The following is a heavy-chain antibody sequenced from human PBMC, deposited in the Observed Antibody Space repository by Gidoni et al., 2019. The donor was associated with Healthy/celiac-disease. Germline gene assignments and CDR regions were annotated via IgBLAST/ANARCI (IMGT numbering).Heavy chain of an antibody. CDR3: AGSQYCSGGSCPVSYGMDV. V-gene: IGHV4-59*01. CDR2: IYYSGST. CDR1: GGTLSSYY. Sequence: VQLQESGPGLVKPSENLSLTCTVSGGTLSSYYWSWIRQPPGKGLEWIGYIYYSGSTNYNPPLNRRVTISVDTSKNQFSLKLSSVTAADTAVYYCAGSQYCSGGSCPVSYGMDVWGQGTTVTVSS. J-gene: IGHJ6*02. D-gene: IGHD2-15*01.